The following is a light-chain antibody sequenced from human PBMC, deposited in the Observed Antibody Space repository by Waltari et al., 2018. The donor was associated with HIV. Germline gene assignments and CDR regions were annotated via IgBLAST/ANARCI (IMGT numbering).Light chain of an antibody. CDR3: ASHAGSKDV. J-gene: IGLJ2*01. Sequence: QSVLTQPPSASGTPGQRVTISCSGSSSNIGSNTVNWYQQLPGTAPKLLIYSNKQRPSGVPDRFSGSKSGNTASLTVAGLQAEDEADYYCASHAGSKDVFGGGTRLTVL. CDR2: SNK. V-gene: IGLV1-44*01. CDR1: SSNIGSNT.